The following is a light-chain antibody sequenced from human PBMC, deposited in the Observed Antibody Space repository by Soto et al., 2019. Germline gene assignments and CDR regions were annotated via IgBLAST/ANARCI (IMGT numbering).Light chain of an antibody. V-gene: IGKV3-20*01. CDR2: GAS. CDR3: QQYGISPRIST. J-gene: IGKJ3*01. CDR1: QSVSSSY. Sequence: EIVLTQSPGTLSLSPGERATLSCRASQSVSSSYLAWYQQKPGQAPRLLIYGASSRATGIPDRFSGSGSGTDFNLTISILEPEDFAVYYYQQYGISPRISTFGPGTKVDIK.